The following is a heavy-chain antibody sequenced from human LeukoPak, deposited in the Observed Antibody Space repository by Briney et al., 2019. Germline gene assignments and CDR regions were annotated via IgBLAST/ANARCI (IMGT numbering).Heavy chain of an antibody. Sequence: PGGCLRLSCAASQFTFSNYAMNWVRQAPGRGLEWVSGISATGDNTYYADSVKGRFTISRDNSKSTLYLQMNSLRVEDTAIYYCARGYYDILPGLGYWSQGTLVTVSS. D-gene: IGHD3-9*01. V-gene: IGHV3-23*01. CDR2: ISATGDNT. CDR1: QFTFSNYA. J-gene: IGHJ4*02. CDR3: ARGYYDILPGLGY.